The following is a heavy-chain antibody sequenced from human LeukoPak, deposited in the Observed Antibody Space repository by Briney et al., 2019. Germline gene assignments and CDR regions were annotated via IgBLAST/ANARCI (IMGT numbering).Heavy chain of an antibody. CDR3: ARGDSNDNDYGDYPDY. CDR2: IYYSGST. D-gene: IGHD4-17*01. CDR1: GGSISSYY. J-gene: IGHJ4*02. V-gene: IGHV4-59*01. Sequence: SETLSLTCTVSGGSISSYYWSWIRQPPGKGLEWIGYIYYSGSTKYNPSLKSRVTISVDTSKNQFSLKLSSVTAADTAVYYCARGDSNDNDYGDYPDYWGQGTLVTVSS.